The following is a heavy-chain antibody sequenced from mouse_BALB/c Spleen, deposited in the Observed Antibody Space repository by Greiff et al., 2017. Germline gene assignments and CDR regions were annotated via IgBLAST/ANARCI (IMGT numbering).Heavy chain of an antibody. CDR1: GFNIKDTY. CDR3: ARTMNPRAMDY. D-gene: IGHD2-4*01. V-gene: IGHV14-3*02. J-gene: IGHJ4*01. CDR2: IDPANGNT. Sequence: EVQLQQSGAELVKPGASVKLSCTASGFNIKDTYMHWVKQRPEQGLEWIGRIDPANGNTKYDPKFQGKATITADTSSNTAYLQLSSLTSEDTAVYYCARTMNPRAMDYWGQGTSVTVSS.